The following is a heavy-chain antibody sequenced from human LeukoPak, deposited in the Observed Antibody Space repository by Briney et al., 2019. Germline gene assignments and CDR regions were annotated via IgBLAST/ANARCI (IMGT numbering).Heavy chain of an antibody. Sequence: SETLSLTCTVSGGSISSYYGSWIRQPPGKGLEWIGYIYYSGSTNYNPSLNSRVTISVDTSKNQFSLKLSSVTAADTAVYYCAGGGSVSWRKWFDPWGQGTLVTVSS. CDR1: GGSISSYY. V-gene: IGHV4-59*01. D-gene: IGHD2-2*01. CDR2: IYYSGST. CDR3: AGGGSVSWRKWFDP. J-gene: IGHJ5*02.